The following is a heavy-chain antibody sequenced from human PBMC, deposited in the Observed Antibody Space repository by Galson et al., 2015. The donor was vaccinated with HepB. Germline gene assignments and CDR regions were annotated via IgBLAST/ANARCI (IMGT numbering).Heavy chain of an antibody. Sequence: SLRLSCAASGFTFSSYAMHWVRQAPGKGLEWVAVISYDGSNKYYADSVKGRFTISRDNSKNTLYLQMNSLRAEDTAVYYCARDGGSYYLDYWGQGTLVTVSS. J-gene: IGHJ4*02. CDR3: ARDGGSYYLDY. CDR1: GFTFSSYA. CDR2: ISYDGSNK. V-gene: IGHV3-30-3*01. D-gene: IGHD1-26*01.